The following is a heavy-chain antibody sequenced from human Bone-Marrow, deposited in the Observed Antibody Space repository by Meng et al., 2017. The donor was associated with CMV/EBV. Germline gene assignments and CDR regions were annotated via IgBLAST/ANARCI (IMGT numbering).Heavy chain of an antibody. Sequence: GESLKISCAASGFTFSNSWMTWVRQAPGKGLEWVANISPDGSEKNYVDSVKGRLTMSRDNAKNSVSLQMNSLRAEDTAVYYCARSSTSGLRNFDYWGQGTLVTVSS. J-gene: IGHJ4*02. CDR1: GFTFSNSW. V-gene: IGHV3-7*01. CDR2: ISPDGSEK. CDR3: ARSSTSGLRNFDY. D-gene: IGHD3-10*01.